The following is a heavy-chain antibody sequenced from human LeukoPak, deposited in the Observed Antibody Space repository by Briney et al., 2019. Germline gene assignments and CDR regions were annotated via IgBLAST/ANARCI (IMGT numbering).Heavy chain of an antibody. D-gene: IGHD5-18*01. J-gene: IGHJ4*02. CDR1: GGSISSSSYY. Sequence: SETLSLTCTVSGGSISSSSYYWGWSRQPPGKGLEWIGSIYYSGSTYYNPSLKSRVIISVDTSKNQFSLKLSSVTAADTAVYYCARHPVTAMVPFDYWGQGTLVTVSS. CDR2: IYYSGST. CDR3: ARHPVTAMVPFDY. V-gene: IGHV4-39*01.